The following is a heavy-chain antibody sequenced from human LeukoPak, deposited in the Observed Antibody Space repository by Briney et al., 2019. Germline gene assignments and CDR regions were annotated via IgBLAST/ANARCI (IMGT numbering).Heavy chain of an antibody. CDR1: GFTFNSYT. J-gene: IGHJ4*02. CDR2: ISSSSGYI. V-gene: IGHV3-21*01. CDR3: AKAQYCSSASCYVFDY. D-gene: IGHD2-2*01. Sequence: PGGSLRLSCAASGFTFNSYTMNWVRQAPGKGLEWVSSISSSSGYIYYADSVKGGFTISRANAKNSLYLQMNSLRAEDTAVYYCAKAQYCSSASCYVFDYWGQGTLVTVSS.